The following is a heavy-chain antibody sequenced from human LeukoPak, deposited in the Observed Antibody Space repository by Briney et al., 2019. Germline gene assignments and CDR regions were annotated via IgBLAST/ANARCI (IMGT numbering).Heavy chain of an antibody. CDR3: ARGDGYGSGSPSWFDP. D-gene: IGHD3-10*01. J-gene: IGHJ5*02. V-gene: IGHV1-2*02. CDR1: GYTFTGYY. Sequence: ASVKVSCKASGYTFTGYYMHWVRQAPGQGLEWMGWINPNSGGTNYAQKLQGRVTMTTDTSTSTAYMELRSLRSDDTAVYYCARGDGYGSGSPSWFDPWGQGTLVTVSS. CDR2: INPNSGGT.